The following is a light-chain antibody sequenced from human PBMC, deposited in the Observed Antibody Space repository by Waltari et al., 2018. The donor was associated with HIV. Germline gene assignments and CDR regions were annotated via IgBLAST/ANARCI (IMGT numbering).Light chain of an antibody. Sequence: QSVLTQPPSASGTPGQRVSISCSGSSSNIGSNYVYWYLQLPGTAPKLLMYRKGEGPSGVPDRFPGPKFGPSASLAISGLRSEDEADYYCAAWEDSLSAWVFGGGTKLTVL. CDR2: RKG. CDR3: AAWEDSLSAWV. J-gene: IGLJ3*02. CDR1: SSNIGSNY. V-gene: IGLV1-47*01.